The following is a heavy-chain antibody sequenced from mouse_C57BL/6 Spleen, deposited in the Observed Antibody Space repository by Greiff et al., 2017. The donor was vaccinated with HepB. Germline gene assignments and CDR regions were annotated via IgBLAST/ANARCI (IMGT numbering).Heavy chain of an antibody. CDR1: GYSITSGYD. J-gene: IGHJ3*01. Sequence: EVQGVESGPGMVKPSQSLSLTCTVTGYSITSGYDWHWIRHFPGNKLEWMGYISYSGSTNYNPSLKSRISITHDTSKNHFFLKLNSVTTEDTATYYCARGDYGSSFAYWGQGTLVTVSA. D-gene: IGHD1-1*01. CDR2: ISYSGST. CDR3: ARGDYGSSFAY. V-gene: IGHV3-1*01.